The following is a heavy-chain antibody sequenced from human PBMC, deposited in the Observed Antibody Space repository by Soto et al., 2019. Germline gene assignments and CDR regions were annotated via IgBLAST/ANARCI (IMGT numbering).Heavy chain of an antibody. V-gene: IGHV1-69*12. CDR3: ERYKDRLQVGGNYHYILDV. Sequence: QVQVEQSGAEVKKPGSSVNVSFKASGVTFINSAISWVRQAPGQGLEWMGGIMPIFPTPDYAQKFQGRVTLTADESTSTAYRELSGLTSDYTDVYYCERYKDRLQVGGNYHYILDVWGQGTTVTVSS. CDR1: GVTFINSA. D-gene: IGHD6-25*01. CDR2: IMPIFPTP. J-gene: IGHJ6*02.